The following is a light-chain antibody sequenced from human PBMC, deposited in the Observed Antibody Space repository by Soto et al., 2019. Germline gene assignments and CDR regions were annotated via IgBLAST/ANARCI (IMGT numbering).Light chain of an antibody. CDR1: QSVSSY. CDR3: QQRSNWPKT. Sequence: EIVLTQSPATLSLSPGERATLSCRASQSVSSYLAWYQQKPGQAPRPLIYDASNRATGIPARFSGSGSGTDFTLTISCLEPEDFAVYYCQQRSNWPKTFGQGTKLEIK. J-gene: IGKJ2*01. V-gene: IGKV3-11*01. CDR2: DAS.